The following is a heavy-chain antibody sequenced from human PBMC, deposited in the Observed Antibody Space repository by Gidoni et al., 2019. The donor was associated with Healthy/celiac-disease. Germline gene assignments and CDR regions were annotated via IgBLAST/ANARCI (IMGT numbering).Heavy chain of an antibody. D-gene: IGHD1-26*01. CDR1: GGTFSSYA. CDR2: IIPIFGTA. CDR3: ARGADDGGSYYDGVIYYYYGMDV. V-gene: IGHV1-69*06. Sequence: QVQLVQSGAEVKKPGSSVKVSCKASGGTFSSYAISWVRQAPGQGLEWMGGIIPIFGTANYAQKFQGRVTITADKSTSTAYMELSSLRSEDTAVYYCARGADDGGSYYDGVIYYYYGMDVWGQGTTVTVSS. J-gene: IGHJ6*02.